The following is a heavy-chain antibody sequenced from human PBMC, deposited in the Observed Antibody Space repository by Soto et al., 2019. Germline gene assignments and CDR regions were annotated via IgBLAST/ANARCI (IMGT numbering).Heavy chain of an antibody. CDR1: GGSISSGGYY. V-gene: IGHV4-31*03. Sequence: QVQLQESGPGLVKPSQTLSLTCSVSGGSISSGGYYWSWIRQHPGKGLEWIGYIYYSGSTSYNPSLKSRVTISVDTSKNQFSLKLSSVTAADTAVYCCARGYCSSTSCFDPWGQGTLVTVSS. D-gene: IGHD2-2*01. CDR3: ARGYCSSTSCFDP. CDR2: IYYSGST. J-gene: IGHJ5*02.